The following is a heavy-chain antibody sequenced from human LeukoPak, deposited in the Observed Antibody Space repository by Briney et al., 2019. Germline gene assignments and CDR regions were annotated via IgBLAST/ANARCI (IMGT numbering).Heavy chain of an antibody. J-gene: IGHJ6*02. D-gene: IGHD6-19*01. CDR2: IYYSGST. CDR3: ARADYPAAAGIAVAYESYGMDV. V-gene: IGHV4-59*01. CDR1: GGSISSYY. Sequence: SETLSLTCTVSGGSISSYYWSWIRQPPGKGLEWIGYIYYSGSTNYNPSLKSRVTISVDTSKNQFSLKLSSVTAADTAVYYCARADYPAAAGIAVAYESYGMDVWGQGTTVTVSS.